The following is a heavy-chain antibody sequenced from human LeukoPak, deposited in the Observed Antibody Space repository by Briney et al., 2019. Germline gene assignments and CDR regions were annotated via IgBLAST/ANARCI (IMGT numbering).Heavy chain of an antibody. CDR1: RFTFTDYY. CDR3: ARDQSPTQQLAVINAFDI. Sequence: GGSLRLSCAASRFTFTDYYMSWIRQAPGKGLEWVAVISYDGSNKYYADSVKGRFTISRDNSKNTLYLQMNSLRAEDTAVYYCARDQSPTQQLAVINAFDIWGQGTMVTVSS. V-gene: IGHV3-30-3*01. CDR2: ISYDGSNK. D-gene: IGHD6-13*01. J-gene: IGHJ3*02.